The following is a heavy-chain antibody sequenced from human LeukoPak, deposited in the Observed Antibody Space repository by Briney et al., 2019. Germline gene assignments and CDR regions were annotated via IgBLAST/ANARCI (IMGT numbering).Heavy chain of an antibody. J-gene: IGHJ4*02. Sequence: PSETLSLTCTVSGGSISSYYWGWIRQPPGKGLEWIGSIYYSGSTYYNPSLKSRVTISVDTSKNQFSLKLSSVTAADTAVYYCAGFHGSGHSNFDYWGQGTLVTVSS. CDR3: AGFHGSGHSNFDY. CDR2: IYYSGST. V-gene: IGHV4-39*01. CDR1: GGSISSYY. D-gene: IGHD6-19*01.